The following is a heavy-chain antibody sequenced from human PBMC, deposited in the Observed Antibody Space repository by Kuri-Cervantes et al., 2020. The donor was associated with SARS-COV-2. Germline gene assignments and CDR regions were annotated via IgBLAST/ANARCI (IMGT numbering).Heavy chain of an antibody. CDR2: IRNDGTAR. V-gene: IGHV3-30*02. Sequence: GESLKISCAASGFTFSSYAMHWVRQAPGKGLEWVAFIRNDGTARQYVDSVKGRFTISRDNYKSTVHLQVNSLRVEDTAVYYCAKDHGSDWTFPGSWGQGTQVTVSS. D-gene: IGHD6-19*01. CDR1: GFTFSSYA. CDR3: AKDHGSDWTFPGS. J-gene: IGHJ5*02.